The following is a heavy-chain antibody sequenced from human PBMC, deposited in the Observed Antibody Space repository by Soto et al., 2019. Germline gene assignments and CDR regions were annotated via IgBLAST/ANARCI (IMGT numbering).Heavy chain of an antibody. CDR3: AKGDCISTSCHHRYYFDY. J-gene: IGHJ4*02. CDR1: GFTFSSYA. Sequence: GGSLRLSGAASGFTFSSYAMSWGRQAQGKELEWVSANSGSSGSTYYADSVKGRFTIPRDNSKNMLYLQMNILRADVTAVFYCAKGDCISTSCHHRYYFDYWGQGTLVTVSS. D-gene: IGHD2-2*01. CDR2: NSGSSGST. V-gene: IGHV3-23*01.